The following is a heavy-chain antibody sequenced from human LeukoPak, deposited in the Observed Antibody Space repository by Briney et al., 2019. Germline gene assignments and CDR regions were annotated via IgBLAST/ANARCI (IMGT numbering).Heavy chain of an antibody. V-gene: IGHV4-4*02. Sequence: SETLSLTCAVSGGSISSSNWWSWVRQPPGKGLEWIGEIYHSGSTNYNPSLKSRVTISVDKSKNQFSLKLSSVTAADTAVYYCARVSQRFGSGSYYAHDAFDIWGQGTMVTVSS. D-gene: IGHD1-26*01. CDR2: IYHSGST. CDR1: GGSISSSNW. CDR3: ARVSQRFGSGSYYAHDAFDI. J-gene: IGHJ3*02.